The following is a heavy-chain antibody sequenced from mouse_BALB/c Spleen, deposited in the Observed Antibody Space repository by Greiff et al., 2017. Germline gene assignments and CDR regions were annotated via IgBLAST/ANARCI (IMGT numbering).Heavy chain of an antibody. CDR2: IWAGGST. Sequence: VQLQQSGPGLVAPSQSLSITCTVSGFSLTSYGVHWVRQPPGKGLEWLGVIWAGGSTNYNSALMSRLSISKDNSKSQVFLKMNSLQTDDTAMYYCPRDAIFTTNAMDYWGQGTSVTVSS. D-gene: IGHD1-1*01. V-gene: IGHV2-9*02. CDR1: GFSLTSYG. CDR3: PRDAIFTTNAMDY. J-gene: IGHJ4*01.